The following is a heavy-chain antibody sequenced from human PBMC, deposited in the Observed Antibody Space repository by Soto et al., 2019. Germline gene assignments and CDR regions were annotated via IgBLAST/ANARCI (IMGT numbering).Heavy chain of an antibody. J-gene: IGHJ4*02. D-gene: IGHD2-2*01. CDR2: ISPYNGDT. CDR1: GYSFTNYD. CDR3: ARYCSSNSCDNSFDS. Sequence: ASVKVSCKASGYSFTNYDISWVRQAPGQGLEWMGWISPYNGDTNYAQKLQGRVTMTTDTSTSTAYMELRSLRSDDTAVYYCARYCSSNSCDNSFDSWGQVTLVTVSS. V-gene: IGHV1-18*01.